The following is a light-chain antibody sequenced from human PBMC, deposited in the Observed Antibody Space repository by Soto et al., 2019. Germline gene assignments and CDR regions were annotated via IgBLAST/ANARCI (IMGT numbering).Light chain of an antibody. CDR1: SSNIGSNY. CDR2: RNN. J-gene: IGLJ2*01. CDR3: ASWDDSLSGVV. Sequence: QPVLTQPPSASGTPGQRVTISCSGSSSNIGSNYVYWYQQLPGTAPTLLIYRNNHRPSGVPDRFSGSKSGTSASPAISGLRSEDEADYYCASWDDSLSGVVFGGGTKVTVL. V-gene: IGLV1-47*01.